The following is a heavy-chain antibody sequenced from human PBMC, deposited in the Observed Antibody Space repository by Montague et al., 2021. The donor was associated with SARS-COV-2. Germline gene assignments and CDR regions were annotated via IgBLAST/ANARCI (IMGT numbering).Heavy chain of an antibody. Sequence: AISGDSVSSNSATWNWVRQSPSRGLEWLGRTSSRSKWYNDYAVSVRGRVTINPDTSKNQFSLQLNSVTPEDTAIYYCTSGREGNYNVMDVWGQGTTVTVSS. J-gene: IGHJ6*02. CDR1: GDSVSSNSAT. CDR3: TSGREGNYNVMDV. D-gene: IGHD1-1*01. V-gene: IGHV6-1*01. CDR2: TSSRSKWYN.